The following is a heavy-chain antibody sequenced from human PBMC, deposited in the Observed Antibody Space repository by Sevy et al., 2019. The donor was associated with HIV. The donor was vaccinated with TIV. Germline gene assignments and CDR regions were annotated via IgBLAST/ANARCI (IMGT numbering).Heavy chain of an antibody. V-gene: IGHV1-69*13. CDR2: IIPIFGTA. CDR1: GGTFSSYA. Sequence: ASVKVSCKASGGTFSSYAISWVRQAPGQGLAWMGGIIPIFGTANYAQKFQGRVTITADESTSTAYMELSSLRSEDTAVYYCATGAYYYDSSGYPRFGFDYWGQGTLVTVSS. J-gene: IGHJ4*02. D-gene: IGHD3-22*01. CDR3: ATGAYYYDSSGYPRFGFDY.